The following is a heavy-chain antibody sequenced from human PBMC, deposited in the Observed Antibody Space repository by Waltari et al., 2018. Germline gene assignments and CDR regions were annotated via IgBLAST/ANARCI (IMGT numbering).Heavy chain of an antibody. V-gene: IGHV4-4*07. CDR1: GGSISDYY. Sequence: QVQLQESGPGLVKPSETLSLTCSVSGGSISDYYWSWIRQPAGKGLEWIGRTYSTGSTDSNPSLKSRVTISVDTSKNQFSLKLTSVTAADTAVYYCTRQNFWSAYSDFWGQGTLVTVSS. D-gene: IGHD3-3*01. CDR3: TRQNFWSAYSDF. CDR2: TYSTGST. J-gene: IGHJ4*02.